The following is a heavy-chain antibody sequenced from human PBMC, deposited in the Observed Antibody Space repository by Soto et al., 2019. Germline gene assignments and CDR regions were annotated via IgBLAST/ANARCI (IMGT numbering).Heavy chain of an antibody. CDR2: IHLGGSA. J-gene: IGHJ5*02. D-gene: IGHD3-16*01. Sequence: SETLSLTCAVSGYSITSSSFWGWIRQPPGKGLEWIGSIHLGGSANYNSSLKSRVTMSVDTSNNQFSLMLTSVTAADTAIYFCAREGYVSNWFDPWGQGALVTVSS. V-gene: IGHV4-38-2*01. CDR1: GYSITSSSF. CDR3: AREGYVSNWFDP.